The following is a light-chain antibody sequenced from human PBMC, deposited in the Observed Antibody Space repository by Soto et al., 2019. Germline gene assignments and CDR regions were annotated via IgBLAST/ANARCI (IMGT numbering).Light chain of an antibody. V-gene: IGKV1-5*03. Sequence: DIQMTQSPSTLSASVGDRVTITCRASQSISSWLAWYQQKPGKAPKLLIDKASSLESGVPSRFSGSRSGTEFTLNISSLQPDDFGTYYCQHSRTFGQGIKLEIK. J-gene: IGKJ2*01. CDR3: QHSRT. CDR1: QSISSW. CDR2: KAS.